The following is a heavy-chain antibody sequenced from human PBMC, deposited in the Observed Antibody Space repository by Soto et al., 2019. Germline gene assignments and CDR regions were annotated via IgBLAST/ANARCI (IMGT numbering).Heavy chain of an antibody. CDR2: VYNSGST. CDR1: GGSISSNY. J-gene: IGHJ4*02. CDR3: ARYRREAVAGYTLDN. Sequence: PSETLSLTCTVSGGSISSNYWTWIRQPPGKGLEWIGYVYNSGSTNYNPSLKSRVTISEDTSKSQFSLKVNSMTAADTAVYYCARYRREAVAGYTLDNWGQGILVAVSS. V-gene: IGHV4-59*01. D-gene: IGHD6-13*01.